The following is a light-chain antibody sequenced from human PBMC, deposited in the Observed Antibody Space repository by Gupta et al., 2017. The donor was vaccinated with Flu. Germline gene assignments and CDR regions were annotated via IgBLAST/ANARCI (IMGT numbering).Light chain of an antibody. CDR3: SSHAGRVTWV. Sequence: QSATLQPRSVSGSPQQSVTISGTGSSIDVGRSNRVYCYQQLPGKAPKLILYDVTEQPSGVPDQFSGSKTGNTATLTISGLKADEEADYYCSSHAGRVTWVFGPGTTVTVL. CDR1: SIDVGRSNR. V-gene: IGLV2-11*01. CDR2: DVT. J-gene: IGLJ1*01.